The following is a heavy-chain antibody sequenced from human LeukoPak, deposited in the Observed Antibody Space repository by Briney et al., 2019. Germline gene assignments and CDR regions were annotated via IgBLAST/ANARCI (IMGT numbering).Heavy chain of an antibody. CDR2: INHSGST. D-gene: IGHD5-24*01. Sequence: ETLSLTCAVYGGSFSGYYLSWIRQPPGKGLEWIGEINHSGSTNYNPSLKSRVTISVDTSKNQFSLKLSSVTAADTAVYYCARGPGGWLQFPGPPPDDAFDIWGQGTMVTVSS. CDR3: ARGPGGWLQFPGPPPDDAFDI. CDR1: GGSFSGYY. V-gene: IGHV4-34*01. J-gene: IGHJ3*02.